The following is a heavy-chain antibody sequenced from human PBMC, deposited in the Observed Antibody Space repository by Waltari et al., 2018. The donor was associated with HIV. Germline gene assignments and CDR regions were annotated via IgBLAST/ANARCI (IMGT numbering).Heavy chain of an antibody. J-gene: IGHJ4*02. CDR2: IIPIFGTP. CDR1: AAGFSIYP. CDR3: ARDRGYSYGYGGGPTRFDY. V-gene: IGHV1-69*12. D-gene: IGHD5-18*01. Sequence: QVQLAQSGAEVTKPGSSVQVSCQASAAGFSIYPISWGRPALGQGLKWMGGIIPIFGTPNYAQKFQGRVTITADESTSTAYMELSSLRSEDTAVYYCARDRGYSYGYGGGPTRFDYWGQGTLVTVSS.